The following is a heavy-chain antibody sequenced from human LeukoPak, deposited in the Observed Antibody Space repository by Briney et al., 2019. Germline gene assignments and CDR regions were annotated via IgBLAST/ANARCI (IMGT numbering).Heavy chain of an antibody. CDR1: GGSFSGYY. V-gene: IGHV4-34*01. Sequence: PSETLSLTCAVYGGSFSGYYWSWIRRFPGKGLEWIAEINHSGSTNYNPSLKSRVTISVDTSKNQFSLKLSSVTAADTAVYYCARDGYSGNDGLWGQGTLVTVSS. CDR2: INHSGST. D-gene: IGHD5-12*01. CDR3: ARDGYSGNDGL. J-gene: IGHJ4*02.